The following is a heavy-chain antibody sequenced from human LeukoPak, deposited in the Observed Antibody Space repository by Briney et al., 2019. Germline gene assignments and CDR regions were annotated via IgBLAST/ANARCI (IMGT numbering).Heavy chain of an antibody. D-gene: IGHD1-26*01. Sequence: GGSLRLSCAASGFTFSNYAMNWVRQAPGKGLEWVSSITSGSSYIYYADSVKGRFTISRDNAKNSLYLQMNSLRAEDTAVYYCARDPYSGSYGNYYYYFMDVWGKGTTVTISS. CDR3: ARDPYSGSYGNYYYYFMDV. V-gene: IGHV3-21*01. J-gene: IGHJ6*03. CDR1: GFTFSNYA. CDR2: ITSGSSYI.